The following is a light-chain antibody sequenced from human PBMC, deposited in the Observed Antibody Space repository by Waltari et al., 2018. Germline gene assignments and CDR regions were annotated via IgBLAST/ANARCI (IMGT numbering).Light chain of an antibody. J-gene: IGLJ1*01. CDR1: STDVGGYNY. V-gene: IGLV2-14*03. CDR3: GSYTSSSPYV. Sequence: QSALTQPASVSGSPGQSITISCTGTSTDVGGYNYGSWYQQHPGKAPKLMIYDVSDRPAGISNRFSGSKSGNTASLTISGLQAEDEADYYCGSYTSSSPYVFGTGTKVTVL. CDR2: DVS.